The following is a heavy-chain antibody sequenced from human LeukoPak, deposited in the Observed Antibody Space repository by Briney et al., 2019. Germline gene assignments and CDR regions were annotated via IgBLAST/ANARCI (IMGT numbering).Heavy chain of an antibody. J-gene: IGHJ3*02. CDR3: ARTYYYGSGSYQDSYGFDI. Sequence: SVTLSLTCAVSGYSISSGYYWGWIRQPPGKGLEWIGNIYQSGSTYSDPSLKSRVTISVDTSKNHFSLKLTSVTAADTAVYYCARTYYYGSGSYQDSYGFDIWGQGTVVTVAS. D-gene: IGHD3-10*01. V-gene: IGHV4-38-2*01. CDR2: IYQSGST. CDR1: GYSISSGYY.